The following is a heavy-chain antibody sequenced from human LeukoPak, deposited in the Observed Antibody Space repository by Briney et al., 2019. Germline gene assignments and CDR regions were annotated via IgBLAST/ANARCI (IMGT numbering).Heavy chain of an antibody. J-gene: IGHJ4*02. D-gene: IGHD1-26*01. CDR2: IKQDGSEK. V-gene: IGHV3-7*03. CDR1: GFTFSNYW. CDR3: AGFRVGATGIFDY. Sequence: GGSLRLSCAASGFTFSNYWTNWVRQAPGKGLEWVADIKQDGSEKYYVDSVKGRFTISRDNAKNSLYLQMNSLRAEDTALYYCAGFRVGATGIFDYWGQGTLVTVSS.